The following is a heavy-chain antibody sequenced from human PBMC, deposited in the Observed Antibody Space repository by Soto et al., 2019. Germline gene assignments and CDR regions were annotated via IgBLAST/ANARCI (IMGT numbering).Heavy chain of an antibody. CDR2: IIPIFGTA. CDR1: GGTFSSYA. Sequence: SVKVSCKASGGTFSSYAISWVRQAPGQGLEWMGGIIPIFGTANYAQKFQGRVTITADESTSTAYMELSSLRSEDTAVYYCARDLLYYDSSGCLGYWGQGTLVTVSS. V-gene: IGHV1-69*13. J-gene: IGHJ4*02. D-gene: IGHD3-22*01. CDR3: ARDLLYYDSSGCLGY.